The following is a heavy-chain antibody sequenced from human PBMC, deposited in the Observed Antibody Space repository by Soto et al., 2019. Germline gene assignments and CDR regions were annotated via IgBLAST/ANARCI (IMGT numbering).Heavy chain of an antibody. J-gene: IGHJ6*02. CDR2: IIPIFGTA. D-gene: IGHD1-1*01. V-gene: IGHV1-69*12. CDR3: ARGANWNDHYYYGMDV. Sequence: QVQLVQSGAEVKKPGSSVKVSCKASGGTFSSYAISWVRQAPGQGLEWVGGIIPIFGTANYAQKFQGRVTITADESTSTAYMELSSLRSEDTAVYYCARGANWNDHYYYGMDVWGQGTTVTVSS. CDR1: GGTFSSYA.